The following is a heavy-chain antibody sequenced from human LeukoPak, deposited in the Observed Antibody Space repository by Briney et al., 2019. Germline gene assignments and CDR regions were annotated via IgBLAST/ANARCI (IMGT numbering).Heavy chain of an antibody. J-gene: IGHJ4*02. CDR3: ARLNYYDSIGQYSAQDY. CDR1: GNSFTSYW. Sequence: GESLKISCKGSGNSFTSYWIGRVRQMPGKGLEWMGIIYPGDSDTRYSPSFQGQVTFSADKSITTAYLHWSSLKASDTAFYYCARLNYYDSIGQYSAQDYWGQGTLVTVPS. V-gene: IGHV5-51*01. CDR2: IYPGDSDT. D-gene: IGHD3-22*01.